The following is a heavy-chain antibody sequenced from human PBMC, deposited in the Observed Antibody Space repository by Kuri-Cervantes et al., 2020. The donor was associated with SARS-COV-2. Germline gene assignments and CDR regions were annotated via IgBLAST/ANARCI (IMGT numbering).Heavy chain of an antibody. CDR2: IDWDDDK. CDR3: ARIRSVAAAGRGYYFDY. J-gene: IGHJ4*02. Sequence: TLSLTCTVSGGSISSYYWSWIRQPPGKALEWLARIDWDDDKFYSTSLKTRLTISKDTPKNQVVLTMTNMDPVDTATYYCARIRSVAAAGRGYYFDYWGQGTLVTVSS. D-gene: IGHD6-13*01. CDR1: GGSISSYYW. V-gene: IGHV2-70*16.